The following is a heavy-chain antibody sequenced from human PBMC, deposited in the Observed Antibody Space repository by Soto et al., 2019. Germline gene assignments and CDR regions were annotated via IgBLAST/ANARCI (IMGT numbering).Heavy chain of an antibody. V-gene: IGHV3-66*01. J-gene: IGHJ2*01. D-gene: IGHD5-12*01. CDR3: ASRSVPTMSWFFDL. CDR2: SYSGGSA. Sequence: EVQLVESGGDLVQPGGSLRLSCVASGFTVSGNYMIWVRQAPGKGLEWVSLSYSGGSAYYADSVKGRFNVSRDNSKNTLYLQINSLRAEDTAVYYCASRSVPTMSWFFDLWGRGSLVTVSS. CDR1: GFTVSGNY.